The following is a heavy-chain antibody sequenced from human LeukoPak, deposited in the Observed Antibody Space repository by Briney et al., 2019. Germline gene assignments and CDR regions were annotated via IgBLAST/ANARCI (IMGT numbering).Heavy chain of an antibody. V-gene: IGHV4-4*02. CDR3: ARVPSSGQYYYYYYMDV. Sequence: KPSGTLSLTCAVSGDSISNNNWWSWVRQPPGRGLEWIGEIYHSGSTNYNPSLKSRVTISVDTSKNQFSLKLSSVTAADTAVYYCARVPSSGQYYYYYYMDVWGKGTTVTVFS. D-gene: IGHD3-22*01. CDR2: IYHSGST. J-gene: IGHJ6*03. CDR1: GDSISNNNW.